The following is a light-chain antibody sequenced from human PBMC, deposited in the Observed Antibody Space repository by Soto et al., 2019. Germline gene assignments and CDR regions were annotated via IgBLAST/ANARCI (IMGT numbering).Light chain of an antibody. V-gene: IGKV3-11*01. CDR2: DTS. Sequence: EIVLTQSPATLSLSPGERATLSCRASQSVRNLLAWYQQRPGQAPRLLIYDTSNRATGIPARFSGSGSGADFTLTISSLEPEDFAVYYCQKRYNWPITFGQGTRLEIK. J-gene: IGKJ5*01. CDR1: QSVRNL. CDR3: QKRYNWPIT.